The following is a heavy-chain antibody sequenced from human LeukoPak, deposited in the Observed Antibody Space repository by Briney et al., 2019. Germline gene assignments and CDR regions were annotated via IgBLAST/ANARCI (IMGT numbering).Heavy chain of an antibody. D-gene: IGHD3-9*01. V-gene: IGHV4-39*01. CDR1: GGSISRSSYY. J-gene: IGHJ3*02. CDR2: IYYSGST. Sequence: SETLSLTCTVSGGSISRSSYYWGWIRQPPGKGLEWIGSIYYSGSTYYNPSLKSRVTISVDTSKNQFSLKLSSVTAADTAVYYCARHPYDIHAFDIWGQGTMVTVSS. CDR3: ARHPYDIHAFDI.